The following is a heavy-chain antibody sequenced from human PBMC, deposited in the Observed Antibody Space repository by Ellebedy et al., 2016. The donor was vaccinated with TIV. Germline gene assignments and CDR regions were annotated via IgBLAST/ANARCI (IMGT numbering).Heavy chain of an antibody. Sequence: SETLSLTXTVSGASISSSYWSWIRQPPGKGLEWIGYVNYRGTTNYNPSLKSRVTVSVDTSNNQFSLKLNSVTAADTAVYYCARDYEYGGSLRWFDPWGQGTLVTVSS. D-gene: IGHD4-23*01. CDR3: ARDYEYGGSLRWFDP. CDR2: VNYRGTT. V-gene: IGHV4-59*01. J-gene: IGHJ5*02. CDR1: GASISSSY.